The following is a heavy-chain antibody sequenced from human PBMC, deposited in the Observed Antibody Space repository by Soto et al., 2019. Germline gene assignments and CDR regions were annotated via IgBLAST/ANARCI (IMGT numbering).Heavy chain of an antibody. CDR1: GFTFSRNT. CDR3: VKDEGIEAMDV. V-gene: IGHV3-21*01. J-gene: IGHJ6*02. Sequence: EVQLVESGGGLVKPGGSLRLSCVTSGFTFSRNTMNWVRQAPGKGLEWVASITSSGSYVYYADSVKGRFSASRDNAKNSLSLQMDSPRPDDTAIYFCVKDEGIEAMDVWGQGTTVTVSS. CDR2: ITSSGSYV. D-gene: IGHD3-3*02.